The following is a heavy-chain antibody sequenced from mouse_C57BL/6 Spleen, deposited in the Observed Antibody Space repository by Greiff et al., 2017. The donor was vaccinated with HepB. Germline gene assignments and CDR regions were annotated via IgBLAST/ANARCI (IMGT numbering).Heavy chain of an antibody. CDR3: RGLRRAYYAMDY. CDR1: GFTFSDYG. J-gene: IGHJ4*01. CDR2: ISSGSSTI. D-gene: IGHD2-4*01. Sequence: DVKLVESGGGLVKPGGSLKLSCAASGFTFSDYGMHWVRQAPEKGLEWVAYISSGSSTIYYADTVKGRFTISRDNAKNTLFLQMTSLRSEDTAMYYCRGLRRAYYAMDYWGQGTSVTVSS. V-gene: IGHV5-17*01.